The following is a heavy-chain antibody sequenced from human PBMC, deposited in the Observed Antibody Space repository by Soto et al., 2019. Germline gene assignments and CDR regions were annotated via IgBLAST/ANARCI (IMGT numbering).Heavy chain of an antibody. D-gene: IGHD6-13*01. CDR1: GGSISSSSYY. CDR3: ASLIAAAGFDYYYYMDV. Sequence: SETLSLTCTVSGGSISSSSYYWGWIRQPPGKGLEWIGSIYYSGSTYYNPSLKSRVTISVDTSKNQLSLKLSSVTAADTAVHYCASLIAAAGFDYYYYMDVWGKGTTVTVSS. CDR2: IYYSGST. V-gene: IGHV4-39*01. J-gene: IGHJ6*03.